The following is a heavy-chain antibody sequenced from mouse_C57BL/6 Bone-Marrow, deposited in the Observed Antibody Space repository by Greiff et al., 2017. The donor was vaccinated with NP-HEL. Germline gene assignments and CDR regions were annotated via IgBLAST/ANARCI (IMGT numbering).Heavy chain of an antibody. CDR1: GYTFTDYE. CDR3: TRWIRRGYAMDY. Sequence: VKVVESGAELVRPGASVTLSCKASGYTFTDYEMHWVKQTPVHGLEWIGAIDPETGGTAYNQKFKGKAILTADKSSSTAYMELRSLTSEDSAVYYCTRWIRRGYAMDYWGQGTSVTVSS. D-gene: IGHD3-3*01. CDR2: IDPETGGT. V-gene: IGHV1-15*01. J-gene: IGHJ4*01.